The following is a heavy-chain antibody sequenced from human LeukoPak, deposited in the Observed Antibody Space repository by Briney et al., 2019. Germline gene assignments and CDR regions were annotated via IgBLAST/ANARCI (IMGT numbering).Heavy chain of an antibody. Sequence: PSETLSLTCTVSGGSISSYYWSWIRQPPGKGLEWIGYIYYSGSTNYNPSLKSRVTISVDTSKNQFSLKLSSVTAADTAVYYCARGRFSPRGYGMDVWGQGTMVTVSS. CDR3: ARGRFSPRGYGMDV. D-gene: IGHD3-10*01. CDR1: GGSISSYY. J-gene: IGHJ6*02. V-gene: IGHV4-59*01. CDR2: IYYSGST.